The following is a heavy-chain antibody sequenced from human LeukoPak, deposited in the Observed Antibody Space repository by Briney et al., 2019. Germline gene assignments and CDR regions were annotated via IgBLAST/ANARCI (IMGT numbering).Heavy chain of an antibody. CDR3: ARVLRFRAFDI. Sequence: PSETLSLTCAVYGGSFSGYYWSWIRQPPGKGLEWIGEINHSGSTNYNPSLKSRVTISVDTSKNQFSLKLSSVTAADTAVYYCARVLRFRAFDIWGQGTMVTVSS. CDR2: INHSGST. V-gene: IGHV4-34*01. D-gene: IGHD3-3*01. J-gene: IGHJ3*02. CDR1: GGSFSGYY.